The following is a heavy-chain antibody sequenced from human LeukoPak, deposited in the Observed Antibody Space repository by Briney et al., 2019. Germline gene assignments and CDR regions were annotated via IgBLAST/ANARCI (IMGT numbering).Heavy chain of an antibody. J-gene: IGHJ4*02. Sequence: GGSLRLSCSASGFTFSSYAMHWVRQAPGKGLEWVAVISYEGSNKQYADSVKGRFTISRDNSKNTLYLQMNSLRTEDTAVYYCSREGSFYDSSGLDYWGQGTLVIVSS. CDR1: GFTFSSYA. D-gene: IGHD3-22*01. V-gene: IGHV3-30*04. CDR2: ISYEGSNK. CDR3: SREGSFYDSSGLDY.